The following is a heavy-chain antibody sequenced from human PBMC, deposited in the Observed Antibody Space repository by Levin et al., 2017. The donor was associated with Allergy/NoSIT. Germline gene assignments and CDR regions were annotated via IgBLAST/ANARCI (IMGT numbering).Heavy chain of an antibody. J-gene: IGHJ4*02. CDR2: LSAHSGDA. CDR3: SRGGFFGRYIFDF. CDR1: GYNFDNFG. Sequence: ASVKVSCKASGYNFDNFGVNWVRQAPGQGLEWMGGLSAHSGDANYAQRLRGRLTMTTDTSTNTAYMELHDLMSDDTAVYYCSRGGFFGRYIFDFWGQGTLVTVSS. V-gene: IGHV1-18*01. D-gene: IGHD3-16*01.